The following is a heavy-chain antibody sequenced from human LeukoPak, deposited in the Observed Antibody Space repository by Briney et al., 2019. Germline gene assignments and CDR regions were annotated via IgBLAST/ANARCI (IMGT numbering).Heavy chain of an antibody. J-gene: IGHJ4*02. CDR1: GFTFSTYS. CDR2: ISSSSGTT. V-gene: IGHV3-48*01. D-gene: IGHD4-17*01. CDR3: ARDLRHYGDRYNDY. Sequence: GGSLRLSCADSGFTFSTYSMNWGRQAPGEGREWGSYISSSSGTTYYADSVKGRFTISRDNAKNSLYLQMNSLRGEDAAVYYCARDLRHYGDRYNDYWGQGTLVTVSS.